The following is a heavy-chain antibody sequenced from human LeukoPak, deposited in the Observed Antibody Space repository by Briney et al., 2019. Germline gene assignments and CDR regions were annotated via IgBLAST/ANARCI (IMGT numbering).Heavy chain of an antibody. CDR2: IYYSGST. Sequence: SETLSLTCTVSGGSISSYYWSWIRQPPGKGLEWIGYIYYSGSTNYNPSLKSRVTISVDTSKSQFSLKLSSVTAADTAVYYCARSGRYSYGGGYYFDYWGQGTLVTVSS. D-gene: IGHD5-18*01. J-gene: IGHJ4*02. CDR3: ARSGRYSYGGGYYFDY. V-gene: IGHV4-59*01. CDR1: GGSISSYY.